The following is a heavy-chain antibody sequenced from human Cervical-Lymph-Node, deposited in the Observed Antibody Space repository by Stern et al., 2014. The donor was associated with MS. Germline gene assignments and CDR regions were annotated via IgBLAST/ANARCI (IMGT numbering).Heavy chain of an antibody. Sequence: QVQLVLSLAEVKRPGSSVRVSCKASGGTFSTSSISWVRQAPVQGLEWMGGIILIFGTTNYAQRFQGRITISADKSTRTAYLELSSLRSEDTAIYYCATYTPTFYFDSWGQGTLVTVSS. J-gene: IGHJ4*02. V-gene: IGHV1-69*06. CDR1: GGTFSTSS. D-gene: IGHD2-15*01. CDR3: ATYTPTFYFDS. CDR2: IILIFGTT.